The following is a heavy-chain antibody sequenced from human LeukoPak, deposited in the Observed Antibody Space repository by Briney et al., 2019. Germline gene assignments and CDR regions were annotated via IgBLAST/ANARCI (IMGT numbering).Heavy chain of an antibody. Sequence: PSETLSLTCAVYGGSFSGYHWSWIRQPPGKGLEWIGEINHSGSTNYNPSLKSRVTISVDTSKNQFSLKLSSVTAADTAVYYCARLGIPSRGGDPSDYWGQGTLVTVSS. CDR2: INHSGST. J-gene: IGHJ4*02. D-gene: IGHD2-21*02. V-gene: IGHV4-34*01. CDR3: ARLGIPSRGGDPSDY. CDR1: GGSFSGYH.